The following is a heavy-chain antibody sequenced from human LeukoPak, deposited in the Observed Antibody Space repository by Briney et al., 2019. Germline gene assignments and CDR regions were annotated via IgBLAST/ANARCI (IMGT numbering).Heavy chain of an antibody. D-gene: IGHD1-26*01. J-gene: IGHJ4*02. CDR1: GGSISSSNW. V-gene: IGHV4-4*02. Sequence: SETLSLTCAVSGGSISSSNWWSWIRQPPGKGLEWIGEIYHSGSTNYNPSLKSRVTISVDTSKNQFSLKLSSVTAADTAVYYCARLADSGRHHDYWGQGTLVTVSS. CDR3: ARLADSGRHHDY. CDR2: IYHSGST.